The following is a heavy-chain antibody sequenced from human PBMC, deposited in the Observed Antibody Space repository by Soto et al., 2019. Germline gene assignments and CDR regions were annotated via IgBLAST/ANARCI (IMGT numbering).Heavy chain of an antibody. CDR3: NRRYCSGGSCSANPANFDY. CDR2: IIPILGIT. CDR1: GGTFSSYT. Sequence: ASVKVSCTASGGTFSSYTISWVRQAPGQGLEWMGRIIPILGITNYAQKFQGRVTITADKSTSTAYMELSSLRSEDTAVYYCNRRYCSGGSCSANPANFDYWGQGTLVTVSS. J-gene: IGHJ4*02. D-gene: IGHD2-15*01. V-gene: IGHV1-69*02.